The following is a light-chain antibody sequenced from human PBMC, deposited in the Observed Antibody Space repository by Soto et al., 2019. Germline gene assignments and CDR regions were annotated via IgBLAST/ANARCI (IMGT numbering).Light chain of an antibody. J-gene: IGLJ2*01. CDR3: QSYDSSLSGFVV. Sequence: QSVLTQPPSVSGAPGQRVTISCTGSSSNIGAGYDVHWYQQLPGTAPKLLIYGNNNRPSGVPDRFSGSKSGTSASLAITGLQAEDEADYYCQSYDSSLSGFVVFGGGTKLTVL. CDR2: GNN. CDR1: SSNIGAGYD. V-gene: IGLV1-40*01.